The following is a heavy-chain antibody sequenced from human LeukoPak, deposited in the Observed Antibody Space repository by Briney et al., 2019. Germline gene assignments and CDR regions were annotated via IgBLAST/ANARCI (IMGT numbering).Heavy chain of an antibody. CDR2: ISGSGGST. D-gene: IGHD2-15*01. CDR1: GFTFSSYA. Sequence: PGGSLRLSCAASGFTFSSYAMSWVRQAPGKGLEWVSAISGSGGSTYYADSVKGRFTVSRDDSKNTLYLQMNSLRAEDTAVYYCARGRSAFDIWGQGTMVTVSS. CDR3: ARGRSAFDI. V-gene: IGHV3-23*01. J-gene: IGHJ3*02.